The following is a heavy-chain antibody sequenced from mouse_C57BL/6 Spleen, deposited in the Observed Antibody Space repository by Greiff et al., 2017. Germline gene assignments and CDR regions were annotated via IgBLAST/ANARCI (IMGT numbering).Heavy chain of an antibody. J-gene: IGHJ4*01. Sequence: VQLKESGPELVKPGASVKISCKASGYSFTGYYMNWVKQSPEKSLEWIGEINPSTGGTTYNQKFKAKATLTVDKSSSTAYMQLKSLTSEDSAVYYCAKGTMVTPTAYYYAMDYWGQGTSVTVSS. CDR3: AKGTMVTPTAYYYAMDY. D-gene: IGHD2-2*01. CDR1: GYSFTGYY. V-gene: IGHV1-42*01. CDR2: INPSTGGT.